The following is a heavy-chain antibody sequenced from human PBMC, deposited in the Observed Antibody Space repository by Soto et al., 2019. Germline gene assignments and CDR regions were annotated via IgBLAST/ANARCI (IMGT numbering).Heavy chain of an antibody. V-gene: IGHV1-18*01. J-gene: IGHJ5*01. D-gene: IGHD6-19*01. CDR3: ARTSIAVAGLVNWFDP. CDR1: GYTFTSYG. Sequence: ASVKVSCKASGYTFTSYGISCVLQSPVQGLEWMGCISAYNGNTNYAQKLQGRVTMTTDTSTSTAYMELRSLRSDDTAVYYCARTSIAVAGLVNWFDPWGQGTLVTVSS. CDR2: ISAYNGNT.